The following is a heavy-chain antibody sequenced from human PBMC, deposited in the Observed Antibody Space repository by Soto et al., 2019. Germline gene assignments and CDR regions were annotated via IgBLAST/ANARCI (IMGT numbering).Heavy chain of an antibody. CDR1: GRSISSSSNH. CDR3: ATHPPYGPLDH. V-gene: IGHV4-39*01. D-gene: IGHD4-17*01. Sequence: DTLSLTCPLPGRSISSSSNHWGWLRHPPGKGREWRGNIFYSQSTYYNSSLKRQVTISVDTSKTHFSLRLTSVTAADTAVYYGATHPPYGPLDHWGQGTLVTVSS. J-gene: IGHJ4*02. CDR2: IFYSQST.